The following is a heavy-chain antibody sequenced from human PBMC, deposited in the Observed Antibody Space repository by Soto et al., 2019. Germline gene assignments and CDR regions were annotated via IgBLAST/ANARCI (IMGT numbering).Heavy chain of an antibody. CDR1: GGSISSYY. CDR3: ARDKQIPSMVRGGTLNYYYGMDV. J-gene: IGHJ6*02. Sequence: SETLSLTCTVSGGSISSYYWSWIRQPPGKGLEWIGYIYYSGSTNYNPSLKSRVTISVDTSKNQFSLKLSSVTAADTAVYYCARDKQIPSMVRGGTLNYYYGMDVWGQGTTVTVSS. D-gene: IGHD3-10*01. V-gene: IGHV4-59*01. CDR2: IYYSGST.